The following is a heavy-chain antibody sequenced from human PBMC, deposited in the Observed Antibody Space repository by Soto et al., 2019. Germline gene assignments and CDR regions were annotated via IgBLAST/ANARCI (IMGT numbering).Heavy chain of an antibody. J-gene: IGHJ5*02. CDR2: IIPIFGTA. V-gene: IGHV1-69*13. D-gene: IGHD6-13*01. Sequence: GASVKVSCKASGGTFSSYAISWVRQAPGQGLEWMGGIIPIFGTANYAQKFQGRVTITADESTSTAYMELSSLRSEDTAVYYCASIAAAGTLWFDPWGQGTLVTVSS. CDR1: GGTFSSYA. CDR3: ASIAAAGTLWFDP.